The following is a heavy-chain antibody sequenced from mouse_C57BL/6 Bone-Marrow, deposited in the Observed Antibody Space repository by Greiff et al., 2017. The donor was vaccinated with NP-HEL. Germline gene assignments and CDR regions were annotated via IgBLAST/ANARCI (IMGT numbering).Heavy chain of an antibody. CDR2: INPSNGGT. CDR3: ARGRWLLRGDYAMDY. J-gene: IGHJ4*01. V-gene: IGHV1-53*01. D-gene: IGHD2-3*01. CDR1: GYTFTSYW. Sequence: QVQLQQPGTELVKPGASVKLSCKASGYTFTSYWMHWVKQRPGQGLEWIGNINPSNGGTNYNEKFKSKATLTVDKSSSTAYMQLSSLTSEDSAVYYWARGRWLLRGDYAMDYWGQGTSVTVSS.